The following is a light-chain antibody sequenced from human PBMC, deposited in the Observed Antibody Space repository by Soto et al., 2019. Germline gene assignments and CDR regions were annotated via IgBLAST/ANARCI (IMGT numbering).Light chain of an antibody. CDR2: EVS. J-gene: IGLJ1*01. V-gene: IGLV2-18*02. CDR1: RSDVGSYNR. Sequence: QSALTQPPSVSGSPGQSVTISCTGTRSDVGSYNRVSWYQQPPGTAPKLMIYEVSNRPSGVPDRFSGSKSGNTASLTISGLQAEDEADYYCNSYTSSSTYVFGTGTKLTVL. CDR3: NSYTSSSTYV.